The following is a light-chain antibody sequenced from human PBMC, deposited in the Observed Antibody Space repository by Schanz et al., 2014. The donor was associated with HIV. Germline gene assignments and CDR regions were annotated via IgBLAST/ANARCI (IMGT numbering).Light chain of an antibody. V-gene: IGLV2-14*01. CDR2: DVS. J-gene: IGLJ3*02. CDR3: AAWDDSLNGWV. Sequence: QSALTQPASVSGSPGQSITISCTGTSSDVGGYNYVSWYQQHPGKAPKLMISDVSNRPSGVSRRFSGSKSGNTASLTISGLQAEDEADYHCAAWDDSLNGWVFGGGTKLTVL. CDR1: SSDVGGYNY.